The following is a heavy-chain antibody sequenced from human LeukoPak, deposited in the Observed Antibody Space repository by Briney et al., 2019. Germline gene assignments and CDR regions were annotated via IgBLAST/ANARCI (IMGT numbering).Heavy chain of an antibody. CDR1: GFTFSDYY. CDR3: ARDSAGYDFWSGSFGMDV. J-gene: IGHJ6*02. D-gene: IGHD3-3*01. CDR2: ISSSSSSI. Sequence: GGSLRLSCAASGFTFSDYYMSWIRQVPGKGLEWVSYISSSSSSIYYADSVKGRFTVSRENAKNSLYLQMNSLRAEDTAVYYCARDSAGYDFWSGSFGMDVWGQGTTVTVSS. V-gene: IGHV3-11*01.